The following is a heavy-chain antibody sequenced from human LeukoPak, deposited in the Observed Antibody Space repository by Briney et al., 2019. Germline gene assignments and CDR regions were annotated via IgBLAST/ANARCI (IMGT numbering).Heavy chain of an antibody. CDR2: IYHSGIT. V-gene: IGHV4-38-2*02. CDR1: DYSISSGYGYY. J-gene: IGHJ5*02. D-gene: IGHD3-10*01. Sequence: SETLSLTCTVSDYSISSGYGYYWGWIRQPPGKGLEWIGNIYHSGITYYNHFNSSLKSRVTISIDTSKNQFSLKLSSMTAADTAIYYCARDSGTTGEVKFDPWGQGILVTVSS. CDR3: ARDSGTTGEVKFDP.